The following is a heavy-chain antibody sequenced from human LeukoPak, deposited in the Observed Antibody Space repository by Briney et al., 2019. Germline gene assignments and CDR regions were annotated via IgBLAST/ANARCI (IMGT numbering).Heavy chain of an antibody. CDR1: GDSISNSNW. Sequence: SETLSLTCAVSGDSISNSNWWTWVRQPRGNGLEWIGEIFHGGSSNYNPSPKSRVTISVDESKNQFSLRLSSVTAADTAVYYCASGGSYSWHSWGQGTLVTVSS. D-gene: IGHD4-23*01. CDR2: IFHGGSS. V-gene: IGHV4-4*02. CDR3: ASGGSYSWHS. J-gene: IGHJ4*02.